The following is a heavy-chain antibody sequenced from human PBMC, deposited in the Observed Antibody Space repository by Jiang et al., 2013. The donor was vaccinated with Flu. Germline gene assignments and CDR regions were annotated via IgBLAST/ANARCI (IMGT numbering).Heavy chain of an antibody. V-gene: IGHV6-1*01. CDR3: AREVAGTYAFDI. Sequence: QTLSLTCAISGASVSGNSDAWNWIRQSPSRGLEWLGRTYYRSRWYYDYAVSVRSRIFINPDTSTNQFSLQLNSVTPEDMVVYYCAREVAGTYAFDIWGQGTTVTVSS. J-gene: IGHJ3*02. CDR2: TYYRSRWYY. D-gene: IGHD6-19*01. CDR1: GASVSGNSDA.